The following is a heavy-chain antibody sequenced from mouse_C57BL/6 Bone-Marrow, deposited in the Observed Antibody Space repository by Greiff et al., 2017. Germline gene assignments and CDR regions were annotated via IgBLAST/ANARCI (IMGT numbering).Heavy chain of an antibody. CDR3: ARGRRIYYDYDEGFAY. Sequence: EVKLLESGPGLVKPSQSLSLTCSVTGYSITSGYYWNWIRQFPGNKLEWMGYISYDGSNNYNPSLKNRISITRDTSKNQFFLKLNSVTTEDTATYYCARGRRIYYDYDEGFAYWGQGTLVTVSA. V-gene: IGHV3-6*01. D-gene: IGHD2-4*01. CDR1: GYSITSGYY. J-gene: IGHJ3*01. CDR2: ISYDGSN.